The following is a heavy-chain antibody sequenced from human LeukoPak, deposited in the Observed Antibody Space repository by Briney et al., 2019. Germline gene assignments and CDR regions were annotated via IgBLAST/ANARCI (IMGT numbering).Heavy chain of an antibody. V-gene: IGHV1-2*02. CDR3: ARESRASRNAFDI. Sequence: ASMKVSCKASGYTFTGYYMHWVRQAPGQGLEWMGWINPNSGGTNYAQKFQGRVTMTRDTSISTAYMELSRLRSDDTAVYYCARESRASRNAFDIWGQGTMATVSS. CDR1: GYTFTGYY. D-gene: IGHD6-6*01. CDR2: INPNSGGT. J-gene: IGHJ3*02.